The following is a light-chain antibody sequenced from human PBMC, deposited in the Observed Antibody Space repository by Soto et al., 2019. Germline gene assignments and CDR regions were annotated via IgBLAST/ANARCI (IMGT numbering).Light chain of an antibody. CDR2: EVS. V-gene: IGLV2-14*01. CDR3: SSSTSSSTLYV. J-gene: IGLJ1*01. Sequence: QSALTQPASVSGSPGQSITISCTGTSSDVGGYNYVSWYQQHPGKAPKLMIYEVSNRPSGVSNRFSGSKSGNTASLTISGLQAEGEADYHCSSSTSSSTLYVFGTGTKLTVL. CDR1: SSDVGGYNY.